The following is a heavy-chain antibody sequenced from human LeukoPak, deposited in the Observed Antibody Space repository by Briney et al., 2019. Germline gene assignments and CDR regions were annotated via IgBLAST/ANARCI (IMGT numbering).Heavy chain of an antibody. CDR1: GYSISSGYY. V-gene: IGHV4-38-2*01. Sequence: PSETLSLTCAVSGYSISSGYYWGWIRHPPGEGLEWLGNIYHSGSTYYNPSLKSRVTISVDTSKNQFSLKLSSVTAADTAVYYCARTAAAYQLLYSDYWGQGTLVTVSS. J-gene: IGHJ4*02. CDR3: ARTAAAYQLLYSDY. CDR2: IYHSGST. D-gene: IGHD2-2*01.